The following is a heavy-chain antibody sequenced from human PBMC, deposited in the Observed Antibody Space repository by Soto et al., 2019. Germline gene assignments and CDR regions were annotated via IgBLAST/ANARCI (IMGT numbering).Heavy chain of an antibody. CDR2: ISYDGSNK. CDR1: GFTFSSYA. V-gene: IGHV3-30-3*01. J-gene: IGHJ4*02. D-gene: IGHD3-3*01. CDR3: ASFDFWSGYYRNDY. Sequence: QVQLVESGGGVVQPGRSLRLSCAASGFTFSSYAMHWVRQAPGKGLEWVAVISYDGSNKYYADSVKGRFTISRDNSKNTLYLQMNSLRAEDTAAYYCASFDFWSGYYRNDYWGQGTLVTVSS.